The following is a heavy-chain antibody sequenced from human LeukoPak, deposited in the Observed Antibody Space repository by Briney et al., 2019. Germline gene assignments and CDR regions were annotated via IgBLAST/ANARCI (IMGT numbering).Heavy chain of an antibody. D-gene: IGHD3-3*01. CDR2: ISGSGGST. Sequence: PGGSLRLSCAASGFTFSSYAMSWVRQAPGKGLEWVSAISGSGGSTYYADSVKGRFTISRDNSKNTLYLQMNSLRAEDTAVYYCAKDRAWPIFGVVTRTFDYWGQGTLVTVSS. J-gene: IGHJ4*02. CDR3: AKDRAWPIFGVVTRTFDY. CDR1: GFTFSSYA. V-gene: IGHV3-23*01.